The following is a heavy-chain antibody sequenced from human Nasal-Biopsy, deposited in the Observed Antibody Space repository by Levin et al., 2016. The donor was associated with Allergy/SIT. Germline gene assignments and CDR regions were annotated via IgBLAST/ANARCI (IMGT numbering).Heavy chain of an antibody. D-gene: IGHD4-17*01. CDR2: ISSDGSST. V-gene: IGHV3-74*01. CDR1: GFTFSNYW. J-gene: IGHJ4*02. CDR3: ARERLPQDNGXYHFPPGIDF. Sequence: GESLKISCAASGFTFSNYWMHWVRQAPGKGLVWISRISSDGSSTIYADSVKGRFTISRDTTKNTLNLQMSSLRAEDTAVYYCARERLPQDNGXYHFPPGIDFWGQGTLVTVSS.